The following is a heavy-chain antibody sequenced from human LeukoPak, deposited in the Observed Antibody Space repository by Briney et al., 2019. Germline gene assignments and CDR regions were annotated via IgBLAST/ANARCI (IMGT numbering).Heavy chain of an antibody. CDR3: ARDSLSDDSSGYYDF. CDR1: GYTFTGYY. D-gene: IGHD3-22*01. Sequence: RASVKVSCKASGYTFTGYYMLWVRQAPGHGLEWMGWINPKTLGTNYAQKFRGRVTMTRDTSITKVYMELSSLRSDDTAVYYCARDSLSDDSSGYYDFWGQGTLVTVST. CDR2: INPKTLGT. J-gene: IGHJ4*02. V-gene: IGHV1-2*02.